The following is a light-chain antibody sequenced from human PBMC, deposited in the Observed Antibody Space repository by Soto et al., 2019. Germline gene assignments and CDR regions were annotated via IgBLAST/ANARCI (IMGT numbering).Light chain of an antibody. J-gene: IGKJ2*01. CDR3: QQGYSTPYT. Sequence: DIQMTQSPSSLSASVGDRVTITCRASQSISSYLNWYQQKPGKAPKVLIYAVFSLQSGVPSRFSGSGSGTDFTLTISSLQPEDFATYYCQQGYSTPYTFGQGTKLEIK. CDR2: AVF. V-gene: IGKV1-39*01. CDR1: QSISSY.